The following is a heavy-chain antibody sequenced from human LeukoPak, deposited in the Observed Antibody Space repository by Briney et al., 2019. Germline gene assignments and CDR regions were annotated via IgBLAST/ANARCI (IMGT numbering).Heavy chain of an antibody. J-gene: IGHJ4*02. Sequence: ASVKVSCKASGGTFSSYAISWVRQAPGQGLEWMGRIIPILGIANYAQKFQGRVTITTDKSTSTAYMELSSPRSEDTAVYYCASAPYYYDSSGYYRGYYFDYWGQGTLVTVSS. CDR3: ASAPYYYDSSGYYRGYYFDY. D-gene: IGHD3-22*01. CDR2: IIPILGIA. CDR1: GGTFSSYA. V-gene: IGHV1-69*04.